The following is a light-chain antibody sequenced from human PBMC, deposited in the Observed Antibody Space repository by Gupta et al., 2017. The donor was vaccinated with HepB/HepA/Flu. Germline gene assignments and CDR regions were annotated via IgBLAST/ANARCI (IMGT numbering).Light chain of an antibody. J-gene: IGLJ2*01. V-gene: IGLV2-14*03. CDR1: SNDIGGYDS. CDR3: SSFSNTYTLVL. Sequence: QSALTQPPSVSASPGQSIPTSLTGSSNDIGGYDSVSWYQQDPGQAPKLLIYDVTTRPSGVSNRFSGSKSGNTASLTISGLQAEDEADYYCSSFSNTYTLVLFGGGTKLTVL. CDR2: DVT.